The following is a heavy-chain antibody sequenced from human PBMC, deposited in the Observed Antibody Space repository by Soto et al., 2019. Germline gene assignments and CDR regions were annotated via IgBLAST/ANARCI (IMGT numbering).Heavy chain of an antibody. J-gene: IGHJ1*01. CDR3: ARWGTTGGLDV. CDR2: TSYDGSDK. D-gene: IGHD3-16*01. CDR1: GFTFRSYV. V-gene: IGHV3-30*19. Sequence: QVQLVESGGGVVQPGTSLRVSCVGSGFTFRSYVIHWVRQAPGKGLEWVALTSYDGSDKYYGDSVRGRFTISRDNSRNTVDLQMDNLRLEDTXLYYCARWGTTGGLDVWGQGTLVSV.